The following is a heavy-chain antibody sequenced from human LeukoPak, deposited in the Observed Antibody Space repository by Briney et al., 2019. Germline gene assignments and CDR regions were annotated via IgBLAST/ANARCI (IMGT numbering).Heavy chain of an antibody. CDR1: GFTFSSYT. Sequence: GGSLRLSCAASGFTFSSYTMHWIRQAPGKGLEWVSSISGSNSYIFYADSVKGRFTVSRDNPKNTIYLQMDSLRAEDTAIYYCARDYWWNYDYWGQGTLVTVSS. J-gene: IGHJ4*02. V-gene: IGHV3-21*01. CDR2: ISGSNSYI. D-gene: IGHD1-7*01. CDR3: ARDYWWNYDY.